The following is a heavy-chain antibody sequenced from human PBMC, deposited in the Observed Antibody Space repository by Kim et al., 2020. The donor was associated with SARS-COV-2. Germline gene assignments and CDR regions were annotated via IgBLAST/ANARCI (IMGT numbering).Heavy chain of an antibody. V-gene: IGHV5-10-1*01. J-gene: IGHJ6*02. CDR2: IDPSDSYT. CDR3: ARAASVITGAYYGMDV. Sequence: GESLKISCKGSGYSFTSYWISWVRQMPGKGLEWMGRIDPSDSYTNYSPSFQGHVTISADKSISTAYLQWSSLKASDTAMYYCARAASVITGAYYGMDVWGQGTTVTVSS. D-gene: IGHD1-20*01. CDR1: GYSFTSYW.